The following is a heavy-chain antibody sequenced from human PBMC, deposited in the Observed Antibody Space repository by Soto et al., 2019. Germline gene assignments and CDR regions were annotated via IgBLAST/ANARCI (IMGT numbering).Heavy chain of an antibody. D-gene: IGHD6-6*01. J-gene: IGHJ4*02. Sequence: QVQLVESGGGVVQPGRSLRLSCAASGFTFSSYGMHWVRQAPGKGLEWVAVISYDGSNKYYADSVKGRFTISRDNSKNTLYLQMNSLRAEDTAVYYCANLYSSSLDYWGQGTLVTVSS. CDR1: GFTFSSYG. CDR2: ISYDGSNK. V-gene: IGHV3-30*18. CDR3: ANLYSSSLDY.